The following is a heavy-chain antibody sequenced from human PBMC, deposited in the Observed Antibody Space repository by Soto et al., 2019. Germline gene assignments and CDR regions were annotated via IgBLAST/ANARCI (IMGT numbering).Heavy chain of an antibody. CDR2: IYYSGST. CDR3: ARHPPEGGDYDYAFDI. D-gene: IGHD4-17*01. J-gene: IGHJ3*02. Sequence: PSETLSLTCTVSGGSISSYYWSWIRQPPGKGLEWIGYIYYSGSTNYNPSLKSRVTISVDTSKNQFSLKLSSVTAADTAAYYCARHPPEGGDYDYAFDIWGQGTMVTVS. V-gene: IGHV4-59*08. CDR1: GGSISSYY.